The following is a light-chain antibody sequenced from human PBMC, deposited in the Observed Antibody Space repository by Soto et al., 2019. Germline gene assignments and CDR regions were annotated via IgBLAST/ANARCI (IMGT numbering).Light chain of an antibody. V-gene: IGLV2-14*03. Sequence: QSALTQPASVSGSPGQSITISCTGTSSDVGGYNYVSWYQQHPDKAPKLMIYDVSNRPSGVSNRFSGSKSGHTASLTISGLQAEDEADYYCSSYTSSSTLGLIFGGGTKLTVL. CDR2: DVS. CDR3: SSYTSSSTLGLI. CDR1: SSDVGGYNY. J-gene: IGLJ2*01.